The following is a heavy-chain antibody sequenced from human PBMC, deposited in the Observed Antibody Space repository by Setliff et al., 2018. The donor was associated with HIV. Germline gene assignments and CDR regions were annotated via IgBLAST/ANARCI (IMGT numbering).Heavy chain of an antibody. J-gene: IGHJ4*02. CDR3: ARQQHSSDLKIWNY. CDR2: IYTSGST. D-gene: IGHD6-13*01. V-gene: IGHV4-61*09. CDR1: GGSISSGSYY. Sequence: SETLSLTCTVSGGSISSGSYYWSWIRQPAGKGLEWIGHIYTSGSTNYNPSLKSRVTISVDTSKNQFSLKVSSVTAADTAVYYCARQQHSSDLKIWNYWGQGTLVTVSS.